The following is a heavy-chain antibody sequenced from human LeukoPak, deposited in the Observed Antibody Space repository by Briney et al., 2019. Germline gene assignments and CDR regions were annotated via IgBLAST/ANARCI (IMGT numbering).Heavy chain of an antibody. CDR3: ARSTGPIDY. Sequence: SQTLSLTCAISGDTVSSNSAAWNWIRQSPSRGLEWLGRTYYRSKWSTYYAVSVKSRISINRDTSKNQISLQLNSVTPEDTAVYYCARSTGPIDYWGQGTLVTVSS. V-gene: IGHV6-1*01. D-gene: IGHD1-1*01. J-gene: IGHJ4*02. CDR2: TYYRSKWST. CDR1: GDTVSSNSAA.